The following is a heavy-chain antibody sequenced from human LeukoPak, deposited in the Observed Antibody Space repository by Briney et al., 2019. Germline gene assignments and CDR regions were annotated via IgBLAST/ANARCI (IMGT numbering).Heavy chain of an antibody. D-gene: IGHD6-19*01. CDR2: ISHSGTT. CDR3: AGRPLAVPGTEYFDL. CDR1: GVSISISNW. J-gene: IGHJ2*01. Sequence: SGTLSLTCAVSGVSISISNWWCWVRQPPGKGLEWIGEISHSGTTNYNPSLKSRVSISVDKSKNHFSLKVNSVTAADTAVYYCAGRPLAVPGTEYFDLWGRGTLINVS. V-gene: IGHV4-4*02.